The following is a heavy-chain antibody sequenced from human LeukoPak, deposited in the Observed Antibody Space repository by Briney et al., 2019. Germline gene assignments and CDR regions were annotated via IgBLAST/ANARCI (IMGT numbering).Heavy chain of an antibody. D-gene: IGHD6-19*01. V-gene: IGHV3-23*01. CDR1: GFTFSSYA. CDR2: ISGSGGST. Sequence: PGGSLRLSCAASGFTFSSYAMSWVRQAPGKGLEWVSAISGSGGSTYYADSVKGRFTISRDNSKNTLYLQMNSLRAEDTAVYYCAKDSRGIAVAGSWFDPWGQGTLVTVSS. J-gene: IGHJ5*02. CDR3: AKDSRGIAVAGSWFDP.